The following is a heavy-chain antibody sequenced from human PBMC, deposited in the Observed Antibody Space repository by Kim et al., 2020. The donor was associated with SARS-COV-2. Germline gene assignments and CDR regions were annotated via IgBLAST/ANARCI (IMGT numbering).Heavy chain of an antibody. J-gene: IGHJ4*02. CDR2: IKSRNGGGTA. D-gene: IGHD3-16*01. Sequence: GGSLRLSCAASGFTFTDAYMGWARQAPGKGLEWVGRIKSRNGGGTADYAAPVKGRFTISRDDSKNMVYLEMNSLRTEDTGVYYCSTMGATLLSTHFDHWGQGLLVVVSS. CDR3: STMGATLLSTHFDH. CDR1: GFTFTDAY. V-gene: IGHV3-15*01.